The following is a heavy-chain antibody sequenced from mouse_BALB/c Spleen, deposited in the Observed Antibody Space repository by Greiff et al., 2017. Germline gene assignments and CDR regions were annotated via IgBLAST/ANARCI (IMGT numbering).Heavy chain of an antibody. J-gene: IGHJ4*01. V-gene: IGHV1-14*01. D-gene: IGHD2-1*01. CDR3: ASAYGNFLYAMDY. Sequence: VQLQQSGPELVKPGASVKMSCKASGYTFTSYVMHWVKQKPGQGLEWIGYINPYNDGTKYNEKFKGKATLTSDKSSSTAYMELSSLTSEDSAVYYCASAYGNFLYAMDYWGQGTSVTVSS. CDR2: INPYNDGT. CDR1: GYTFTSYV.